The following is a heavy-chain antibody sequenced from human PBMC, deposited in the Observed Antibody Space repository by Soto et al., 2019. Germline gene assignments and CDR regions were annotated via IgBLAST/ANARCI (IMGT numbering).Heavy chain of an antibody. CDR3: ASVVTSWFDP. D-gene: IGHD2-21*02. J-gene: IGHJ5*02. CDR1: GGSVSSGSYY. Sequence: PSETLSLSCTVSGGSVSSGSYYWSWIRQPPGTGLEWIGYIYYSGSTNYTPSLKSRVPISVDTSKNQFSLKLSSVTAADTAVYYCASVVTSWFDPWGQGTRVTVCS. V-gene: IGHV4-61*01. CDR2: IYYSGST.